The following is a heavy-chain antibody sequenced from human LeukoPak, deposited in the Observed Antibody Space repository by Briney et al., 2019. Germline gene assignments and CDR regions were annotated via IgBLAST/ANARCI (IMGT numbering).Heavy chain of an antibody. Sequence: GGSLRLSCAASGFTFSSYGMHWVRQAPGKGLEWVAVIWYDGSNKYYADSVKGQFTISRDNSKNTLCLQMNSLRAEDTAVYYCARDQYCSSTSCYDRAFDIWGQGTMVTVSS. J-gene: IGHJ3*02. CDR2: IWYDGSNK. D-gene: IGHD2-2*01. CDR3: ARDQYCSSTSCYDRAFDI. CDR1: GFTFSSYG. V-gene: IGHV3-33*01.